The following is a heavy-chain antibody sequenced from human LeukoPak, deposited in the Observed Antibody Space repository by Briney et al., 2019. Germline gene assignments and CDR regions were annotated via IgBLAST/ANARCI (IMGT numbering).Heavy chain of an antibody. Sequence: PGGSLRLSCAASGFTFSSHWMTWVRQAPGKGLEWVANIKEDGTRKNYMDSVKGRFTISRDNAKNSLYLQMSGLRAEDTAVCYCAKDAGLARSSGKDWWGQGTLVTVSS. CDR2: IKEDGTRK. V-gene: IGHV3-7*03. CDR3: AKDAGLARSSGKDW. CDR1: GFTFSSHW. D-gene: IGHD6-19*01. J-gene: IGHJ4*02.